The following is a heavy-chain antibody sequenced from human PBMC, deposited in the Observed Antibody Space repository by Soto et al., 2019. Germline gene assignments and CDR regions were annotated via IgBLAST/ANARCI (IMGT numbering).Heavy chain of an antibody. CDR2: ISAYNGNT. J-gene: IGHJ2*01. Sequence: QVQLVQSGAEVKKPGASVKVSCKASGYTFTSYGISWVRQAPGQGLEWMGWISAYNGNTNYAQKLQGRVTMTTDTPTSTTYIELTSLRSDDTDVYCCARVKPPRIMITFGGVTRYWYFDLWGRGTLVTVSS. CDR3: ARVKPPRIMITFGGVTRYWYFDL. CDR1: GYTFTSYG. D-gene: IGHD3-16*01. V-gene: IGHV1-18*01.